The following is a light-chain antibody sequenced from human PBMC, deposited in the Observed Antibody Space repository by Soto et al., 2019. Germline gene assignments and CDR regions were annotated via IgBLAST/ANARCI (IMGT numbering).Light chain of an antibody. CDR1: QSVSTW. J-gene: IGKJ1*01. Sequence: DIQMTQSPSTLSASVGDRVTITCRASQSVSTWLAWYQQKPGKAPKVLIFDASTLERGVPSRFSGSGSGTEFTLTISSLQPDDFATYYCQQYTGYPGTFGQGTKVEIK. CDR2: DAS. CDR3: QQYTGYPGT. V-gene: IGKV1-5*01.